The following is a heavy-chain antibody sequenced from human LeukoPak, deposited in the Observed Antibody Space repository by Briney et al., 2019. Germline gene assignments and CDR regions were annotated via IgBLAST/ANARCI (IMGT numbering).Heavy chain of an antibody. J-gene: IGHJ4*02. V-gene: IGHV4-59*01. CDR2: IYYTGNT. Sequence: SETLSLTCTVSGGSMSDYYWSWIRQPPVKGLEWVAYIYYTGNTNYNPSLESRVTISVDTSKNQFSLRLSSVTAADTAVYYCARQLRYFGKFDSWGQGTLVTVSS. D-gene: IGHD3-9*01. CDR3: ARQLRYFGKFDS. CDR1: GGSMSDYY.